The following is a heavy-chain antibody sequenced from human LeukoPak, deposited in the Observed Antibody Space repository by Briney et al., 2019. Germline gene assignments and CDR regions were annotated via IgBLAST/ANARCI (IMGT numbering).Heavy chain of an antibody. Sequence: SQTLSLTCAISGDSVSSNSAAWNWIRQSPSRGLEWLGRTYYRSEWYNDYAVSVKSRITINPDTSKNQFSLQLNSVTPEDTAVYYCAREEWTYYYDSSGYHYYFDYWGQGTLVTVSS. D-gene: IGHD3-22*01. CDR1: GDSVSSNSAA. V-gene: IGHV6-1*01. J-gene: IGHJ4*02. CDR2: TYYRSEWYN. CDR3: AREEWTYYYDSSGYHYYFDY.